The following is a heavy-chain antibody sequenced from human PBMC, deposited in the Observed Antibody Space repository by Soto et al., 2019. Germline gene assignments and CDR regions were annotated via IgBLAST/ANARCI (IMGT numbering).Heavy chain of an antibody. CDR1: GYTFTNFG. D-gene: IGHD2-15*01. J-gene: IGHJ4*02. V-gene: IGHV1-18*01. CDR2: ISAYNGNT. Sequence: ASVKVSCKASGYTFTNFGISWVRQAPGQGLEWMGWISAYNGNTYHAQRLQGRVTMTTDTSTSSAYMELRSLTSDDTAVYYCARLFGGGSLALDYWGQGTLVTVS. CDR3: ARLFGGGSLALDY.